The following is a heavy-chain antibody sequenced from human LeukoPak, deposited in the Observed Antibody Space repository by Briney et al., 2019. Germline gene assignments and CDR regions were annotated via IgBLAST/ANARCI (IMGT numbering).Heavy chain of an antibody. J-gene: IGHJ4*02. CDR2: IRYDGSSK. Sequence: GGSLRLSCAASGFTFNSYGIHWVRQAPGKGLEWVAFIRYDGSSKYYVDSVKGRFTISRDNSKNTLYLQMNSLRAEDTAVYYCTCSGSYSFDYWGQGTLVTVSS. CDR3: TCSGSYSFDY. D-gene: IGHD3-10*02. V-gene: IGHV3-30*02. CDR1: GFTFNSYG.